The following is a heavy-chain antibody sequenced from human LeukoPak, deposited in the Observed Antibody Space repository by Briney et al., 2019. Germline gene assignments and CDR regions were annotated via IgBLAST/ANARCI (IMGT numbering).Heavy chain of an antibody. V-gene: IGHV1-18*01. Sequence: GASVKVSCKASGYTFTSYGISWVRQAPGQGLEWMGWISAYNGNTNYAQKLQGRVTMTTDTSTSTAYMELRSLRSDDTAVYYCARDSNYCSSGSCSPGASDIWGQGTMVTVSS. CDR3: ARDSNYCSSGSCSPGASDI. D-gene: IGHD2-15*01. CDR2: ISAYNGNT. J-gene: IGHJ3*02. CDR1: GYTFTSYG.